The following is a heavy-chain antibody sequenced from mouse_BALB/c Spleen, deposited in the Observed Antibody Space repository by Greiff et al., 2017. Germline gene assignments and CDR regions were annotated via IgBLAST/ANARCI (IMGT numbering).Heavy chain of an antibody. CDR2: IYPGDGDT. CDR1: GYAFSSYW. V-gene: IGHV1-80*01. J-gene: IGHJ4*01. CDR3: TREIITTALYAMDY. D-gene: IGHD1-2*01. Sequence: QVQLQQSGAELVRPGSSVKISCKASGYAFSSYWMNWVKQRPGQGLEWIGQIYPGDGDTNYNGKFKDKATLTVDKSSSTAYMQLSSPTSEDSAVYYCTREIITTALYAMDYWGQGTSVTVSS.